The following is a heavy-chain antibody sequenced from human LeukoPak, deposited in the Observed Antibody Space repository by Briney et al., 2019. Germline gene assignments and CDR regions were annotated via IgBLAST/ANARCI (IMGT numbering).Heavy chain of an antibody. J-gene: IGHJ4*02. D-gene: IGHD3-3*01. Sequence: ASVKVSCKASVGTFISYAISWVRQPPGQGLEGMGGSIPIFWTANYAQKLQGRVKITADEYTSQAYMEMRSLRSEDTAVYYCARGTASHVLRFLEWTRNFDYWGQGTLVTVSS. CDR2: SIPIFWTA. V-gene: IGHV1-69*13. CDR1: VGTFISYA. CDR3: ARGTASHVLRFLEWTRNFDY.